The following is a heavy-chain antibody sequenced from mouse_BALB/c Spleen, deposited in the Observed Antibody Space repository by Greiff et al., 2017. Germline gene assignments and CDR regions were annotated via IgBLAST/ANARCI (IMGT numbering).Heavy chain of an antibody. CDR1: GYTFSSYW. CDR2: ILPGSGST. CDR3: ARRSLFIATVVATWYFDV. V-gene: IGHV1-9*01. Sequence: QVQLQQSGAELMKPGASVKISCKASGYTFSSYWIEWVKQRPGHGLEWIGEILPGSGSTNYNEKFKGKATFTADTSSNTAYLQLSSLTSEDSAVYYCARRSLFIATVVATWYFDVWGAGTTVTVSS. J-gene: IGHJ1*01. D-gene: IGHD1-1*01.